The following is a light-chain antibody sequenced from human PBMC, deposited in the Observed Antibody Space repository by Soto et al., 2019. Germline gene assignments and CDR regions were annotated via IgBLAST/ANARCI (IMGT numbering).Light chain of an antibody. V-gene: IGKV3-20*01. Sequence: PGERATLSCRASQSVSSSYLAWYQQKPGQAPRLLIYGASSRATGIPDRFSGSGSGTDFTFTISRLEPEDFAVYYCQQYGSSPLTFGGGTKVEIK. CDR3: QQYGSSPLT. CDR1: QSVSSSY. CDR2: GAS. J-gene: IGKJ4*01.